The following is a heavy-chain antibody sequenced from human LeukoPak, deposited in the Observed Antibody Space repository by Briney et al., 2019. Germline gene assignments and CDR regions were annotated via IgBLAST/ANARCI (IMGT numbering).Heavy chain of an antibody. V-gene: IGHV3-23*01. CDR1: GFTFSNYG. CDR3: AKDRHAPGRYCSSTTCFPFDP. D-gene: IGHD2-2*01. CDR2: ISGSGGST. J-gene: IGHJ5*02. Sequence: GGSLRLSCAASGFTFSNYGMSWVRQAPGKGLEWVSGISGSGGSTYYADSVKGRFTISRDNSKNTLYLQMNSLRAEDTAVYYCAKDRHAPGRYCSSTTCFPFDPWGQGTLVTVSS.